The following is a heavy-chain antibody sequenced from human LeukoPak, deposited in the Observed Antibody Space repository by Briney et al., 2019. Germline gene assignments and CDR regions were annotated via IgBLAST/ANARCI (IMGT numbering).Heavy chain of an antibody. CDR3: ARDQGDNSYGYYAIWYAFDV. V-gene: IGHV1-69*04. CDR1: GGTFNNYA. D-gene: IGHD5-18*01. J-gene: IGHJ3*01. CDR2: IVPILGIA. Sequence: ASVKVSCKASGGTFNNYAISWVRQAPGQGLEWMGRIVPILGIASYAQEFQGRLIITADKATSSAYMELSSLRSEDTAVYYCARDQGDNSYGYYAIWYAFDVWGQGTMVTVSS.